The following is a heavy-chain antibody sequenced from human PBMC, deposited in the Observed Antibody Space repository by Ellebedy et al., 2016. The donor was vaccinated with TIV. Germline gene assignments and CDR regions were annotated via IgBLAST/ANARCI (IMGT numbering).Heavy chain of an antibody. CDR2: IAYDESKK. CDR3: ARESTSGANSYDFGLDV. Sequence: GGSLRLXCAASGFTFSTYAMNWVRQAPGKGLEWVAVIAYDESKKYYLESVMGRFTISRDNSKNTLYLQMNSLRAEDTAVYYCARESTSGANSYDFGLDVWGQGTTVTVSS. V-gene: IGHV3-30*04. J-gene: IGHJ6*02. CDR1: GFTFSTYA. D-gene: IGHD1-1*01.